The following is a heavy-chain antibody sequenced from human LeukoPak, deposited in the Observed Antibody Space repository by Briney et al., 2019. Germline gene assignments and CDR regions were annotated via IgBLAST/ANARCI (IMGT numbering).Heavy chain of an antibody. CDR2: INAGNGNT. D-gene: IGHD3-16*01. CDR3: ARDGDYGYYYYGVDV. Sequence: ASVKVSCTASGYTFTSYYMHWVRQAPGQRLEWMGWINAGNGNTKYSQKFQGRVTITRDTSASTAYMELSSLRSEDTAVYYCARDGDYGYYYYGVDVWGQGTTVTVSS. CDR1: GYTFTSYY. V-gene: IGHV1-3*01. J-gene: IGHJ6*02.